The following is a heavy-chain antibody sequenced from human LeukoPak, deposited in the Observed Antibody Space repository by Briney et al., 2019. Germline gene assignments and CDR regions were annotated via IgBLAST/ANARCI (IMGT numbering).Heavy chain of an antibody. V-gene: IGHV3-49*04. CDR2: IRSKAYGGTT. CDR1: GFTFGDYA. J-gene: IGHJ4*02. Sequence: PGGSLRLSCTASGFTFGDYAMSWVRQAPGKGLEWVGFIRSKAYGGTTEYAASVKGRFTISRDDSKSIVYLQMNSLKTEDTAVYYCTRAGWSTVPDYWGQGTLVTVSS. D-gene: IGHD4-17*01. CDR3: TRAGWSTVPDY.